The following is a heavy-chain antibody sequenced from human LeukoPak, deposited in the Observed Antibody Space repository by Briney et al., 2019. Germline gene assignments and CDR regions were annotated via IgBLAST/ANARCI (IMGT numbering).Heavy chain of an antibody. Sequence: GGSLRLSCAASEFAFSTYNMNWVRQAPGKGLEWVSYISTGSSTTYYADSVKGRFTISRDNVENSLYLQMNSLRGEDTAVYYCARVAAGYSVNYFDYWGQGTLVTVSS. CDR1: EFAFSTYN. V-gene: IGHV3-48*01. J-gene: IGHJ4*02. CDR3: ARVAAGYSVNYFDY. D-gene: IGHD4-23*01. CDR2: ISTGSSTT.